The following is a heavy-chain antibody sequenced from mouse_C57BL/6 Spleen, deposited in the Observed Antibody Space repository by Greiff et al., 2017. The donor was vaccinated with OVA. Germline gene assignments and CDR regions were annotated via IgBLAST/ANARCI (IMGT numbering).Heavy chain of an antibody. CDR1: GYSITSGYY. CDR2: ISYDGSN. CDR3: ARDYDYGDWFAY. D-gene: IGHD2-4*01. Sequence: EVQRVESGPGLVKPSQSLSLTCSVTGYSITSGYYWNWIRQFPGNKLEWMGYISYDGSNNYNPSLKNRISITRDTSKNQFYLKLNSVTTEDTATYYCARDYDYGDWFAYWGQGTLVTVSA. J-gene: IGHJ3*01. V-gene: IGHV3-6*01.